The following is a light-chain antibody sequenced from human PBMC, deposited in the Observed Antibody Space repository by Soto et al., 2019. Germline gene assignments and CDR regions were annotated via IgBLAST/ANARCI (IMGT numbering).Light chain of an antibody. CDR1: QSLAYSDGNTY. CDR2: KVS. CDR3: QQGPHWPPYT. J-gene: IGKJ2*01. V-gene: IGKV2-30*01. Sequence: DVVMTQSPLSLPVTLGQPASISCRSSQSLAYSDGNTYLNWFQQRPGQSPRRLIYKVSNRDSGVEDGVSGSGSGAEVTKKINRGEAEDVGVYYCQQGPHWPPYTFGQGTKLEIK.